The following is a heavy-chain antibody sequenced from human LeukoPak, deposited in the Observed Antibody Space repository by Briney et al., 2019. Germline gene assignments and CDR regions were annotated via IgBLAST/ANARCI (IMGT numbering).Heavy chain of an antibody. V-gene: IGHV4-30-4*01. CDR2: IYYSGST. D-gene: IGHD5-12*01. CDR3: ARDRSGYDFIDY. J-gene: IGHJ4*02. CDR1: GGSIRSGDYY. Sequence: SETLSLTCTVSGGSIRSGDYYWRWIRQPPGKGLEWIGYIYYSGSTYYNPSLKSRVTISVDTSKNQFSLKLSSVTAADTAVYYCARDRSGYDFIDYWGQGTLVTVSS.